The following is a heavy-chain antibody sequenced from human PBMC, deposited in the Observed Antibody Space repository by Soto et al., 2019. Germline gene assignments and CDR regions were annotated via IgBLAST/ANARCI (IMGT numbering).Heavy chain of an antibody. CDR1: GGSMRNYF. Sequence: PSETLSLTCTVSGGSMRNYFWTWIRQPPGKGLEWIGYIHYSGTTSFFSSSNPSLRSRVTISEDTSKNQFSLKLLSVTTADTAEYFCAAGEASSRNLAPYYLDFWGQGTLVTVSS. V-gene: IGHV4-59*01. D-gene: IGHD6-13*01. CDR3: AAGEASSRNLAPYYLDF. J-gene: IGHJ4*02. CDR2: IHYSGTT.